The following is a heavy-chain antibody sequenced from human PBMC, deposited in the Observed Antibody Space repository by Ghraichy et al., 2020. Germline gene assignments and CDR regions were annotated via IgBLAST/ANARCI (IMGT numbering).Heavy chain of an antibody. V-gene: IGHV4-30-4*08. Sequence: SETLSLTCTASGGSINSADYYWTWIRQAPGKGLEYVGYTYYSGNTHYGPSLQGRVSISVDTSKNQFSLRVDSVTAADTAVYYCARQVSAATRTHFDHWGQGTLVTVSS. CDR3: ARQVSAATRTHFDH. CDR1: GGSINSADYY. D-gene: IGHD2-15*01. CDR2: TYYSGNT. J-gene: IGHJ4*02.